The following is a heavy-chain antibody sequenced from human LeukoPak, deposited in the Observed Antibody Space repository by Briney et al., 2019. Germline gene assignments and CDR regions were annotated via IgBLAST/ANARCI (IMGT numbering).Heavy chain of an antibody. CDR3: SITMVRGKFDY. Sequence: ASVKVSCKASGGTFSSYAISWVRQAPGQGLEWMGWINTNTGNPTYAQGFTGRFVFSLDTSVSTAYLQISSLKAEDTAVYYCSITMVRGKFDYWGQGTLVTVSS. V-gene: IGHV7-4-1*02. J-gene: IGHJ4*02. CDR2: INTNTGNP. D-gene: IGHD3-10*01. CDR1: GGTFSSYA.